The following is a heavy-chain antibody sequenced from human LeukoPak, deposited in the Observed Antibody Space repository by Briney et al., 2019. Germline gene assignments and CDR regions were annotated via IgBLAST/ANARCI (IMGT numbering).Heavy chain of an antibody. V-gene: IGHV3-23*01. CDR1: GFTFSSYA. CDR2: ISGSGGRT. D-gene: IGHD3-22*01. J-gene: IGHJ4*02. CDR3: AKDPYYDSSRDF. Sequence: GGSLRLSCAASGFTFSSYAMSWVRQAPGKGLEWVSGISGSGGRTYYADSVKGRFTISRDNSKNTLYLQMNSLRAEGTAVYYCAKDPYYDSSRDFWGQGTLVTVSS.